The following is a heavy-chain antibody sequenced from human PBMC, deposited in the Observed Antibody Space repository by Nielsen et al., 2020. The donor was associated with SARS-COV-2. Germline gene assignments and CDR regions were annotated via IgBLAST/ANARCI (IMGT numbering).Heavy chain of an antibody. D-gene: IGHD6-25*01. CDR2: IYYSGST. V-gene: IGHV4-39*01. J-gene: IGHJ4*02. CDR3: ARRPLAAAGFDY. CDR1: GDSISSSSYN. Sequence: SETLSLTCTVSGDSISSSSYNWGWIRQPPGKGLEWIVSIYYSGSTYYNPSLKSRVTISVDTSKNQFSLKLSSVTAADTAVYYGARRPLAAAGFDYWGQGTLVTVSS.